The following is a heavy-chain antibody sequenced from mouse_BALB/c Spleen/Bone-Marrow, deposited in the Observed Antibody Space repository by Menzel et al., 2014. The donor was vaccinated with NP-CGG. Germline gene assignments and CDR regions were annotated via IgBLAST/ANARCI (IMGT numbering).Heavy chain of an antibody. CDR3: TSLSSMITAAWFAY. V-gene: IGHV5-6-3*01. J-gene: IGHJ3*01. CDR1: GFTFSSYG. Sequence: EVQLVESGGGLVQPGGSLKLSCAASGFTFSSYGMSWVRQNIDKRLELVATIKSNGGSTYYPDSVKGRFSISRDNAKNTLYLQMGSLKSEDTAMYYCTSLSSMITAAWFAYWGQGTLVTISA. D-gene: IGHD2-4*01. CDR2: IKSNGGST.